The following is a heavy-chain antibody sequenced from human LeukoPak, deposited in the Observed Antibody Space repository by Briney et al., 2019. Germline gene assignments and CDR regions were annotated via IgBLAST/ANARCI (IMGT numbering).Heavy chain of an antibody. CDR2: INQSGST. V-gene: IGHV4-34*01. J-gene: IGHJ4*02. CDR3: ARGYASGSYYHY. Sequence: SETLSLTCAVYGGSFSGDYRSWIRQPPGKGLEWIGEINQSGSTCYNPSLKSRVAISVDTSKNQFSLTLSSVTAADTAVYFCARGYASGSYYHYWGQGTLVTVSS. CDR1: GGSFSGDY. D-gene: IGHD3-10*01.